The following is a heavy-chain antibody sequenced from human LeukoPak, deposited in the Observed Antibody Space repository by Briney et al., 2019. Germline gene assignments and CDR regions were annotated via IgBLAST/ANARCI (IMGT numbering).Heavy chain of an antibody. CDR2: INSDGSNT. D-gene: IGHD1-1*01. J-gene: IGHJ4*02. V-gene: IGHV3-74*01. CDR1: GFTFSFYW. CDR3: ARDRPDRFTNNWNGGGY. Sequence: GGSLRLSCAASGFTFSFYWMHWVRQAPGKGLVWVSRINSDGSNTNYADSVKGRFTISRDNAKNTLYLQMNSLRAEDTAVYYCARDRPDRFTNNWNGGGYWGQGALVTVSS.